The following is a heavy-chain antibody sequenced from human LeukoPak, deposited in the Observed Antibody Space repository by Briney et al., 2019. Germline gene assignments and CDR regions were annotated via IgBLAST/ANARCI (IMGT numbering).Heavy chain of an antibody. Sequence: PGGSLRLSCAASGFTFSDYWMSWVRQAPGKGLEWVANIKQDGSEKYYVDSVKGRFTISRDNAKNSLYLQMNSLRAEDTAVYYCARDSDSGIGNYWFDPWGQGTLVTVSS. CDR3: ARDSDSGIGNYWFDP. V-gene: IGHV3-7*01. CDR1: GFTFSDYW. D-gene: IGHD2-21*01. J-gene: IGHJ5*02. CDR2: IKQDGSEK.